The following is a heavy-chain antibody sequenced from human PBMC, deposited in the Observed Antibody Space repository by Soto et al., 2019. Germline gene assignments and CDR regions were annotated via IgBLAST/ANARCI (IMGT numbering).Heavy chain of an antibody. CDR1: GGTFSSYA. V-gene: IGHV1-69*01. Sequence: GASVKVSCKASGGTFSSYAISWVRQAPGQGLEWMGGIIPIFGTANYAQKFQGRVTITADESTSTAYMELSSLRSEDTAVYYCARGINGGYKKVYYYYYGMDVWGQGTTVTVSS. J-gene: IGHJ6*02. CDR2: IIPIFGTA. D-gene: IGHD4-17*01. CDR3: ARGINGGYKKVYYYYYGMDV.